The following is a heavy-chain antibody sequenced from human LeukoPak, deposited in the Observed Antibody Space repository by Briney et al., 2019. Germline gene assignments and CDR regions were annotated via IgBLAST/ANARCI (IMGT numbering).Heavy chain of an antibody. D-gene: IGHD3-9*01. CDR1: GFTFSSYA. Sequence: GGSLRLSCAASGFTFSSYAMHWVRQAPGKGLEWVAVISYDGSNKYYADSVKGRFTISRDNSKNTLYLQMNSLRAEDTAVYYCARGLYDILTGYDLTVFIWGQGTLVTVSS. CDR2: ISYDGSNK. J-gene: IGHJ4*02. V-gene: IGHV3-30*04. CDR3: ARGLYDILTGYDLTVFI.